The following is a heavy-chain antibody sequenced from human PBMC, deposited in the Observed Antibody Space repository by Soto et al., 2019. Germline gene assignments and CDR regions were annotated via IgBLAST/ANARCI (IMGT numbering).Heavy chain of an antibody. CDR2: ISSSSSYI. CDR1: GFTFSSYS. D-gene: IGHD1-26*01. V-gene: IGHV3-21*01. Sequence: EVQLVESGGGLVKPGGSLRLSCAASGFTFSSYSMNWVRQAPGKGLQWVSSISSSSSYIYYADSVKGRFTISRDNAKNSLYLQMNRLRAEDTAVYYCARDGVGYYLGMDVWGQGTTVTVSS. CDR3: ARDGVGYYLGMDV. J-gene: IGHJ6*02.